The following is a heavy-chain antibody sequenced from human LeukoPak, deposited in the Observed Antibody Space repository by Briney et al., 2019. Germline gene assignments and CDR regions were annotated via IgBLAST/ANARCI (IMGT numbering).Heavy chain of an antibody. J-gene: IGHJ4*02. CDR1: GYSISSGYY. CDR3: AKEGYSSSQPGY. V-gene: IGHV4-38-2*02. Sequence: SETLSLTCTVSGYSISSGYYWGWIRQPPGKGLGWIGSIYHSGSTYYNPSLKSRVTISVDTSKNQFSLKLSSVTAADTAVYYCAKEGYSSSQPGYWGQGTLVTVSS. CDR2: IYHSGST. D-gene: IGHD6-13*01.